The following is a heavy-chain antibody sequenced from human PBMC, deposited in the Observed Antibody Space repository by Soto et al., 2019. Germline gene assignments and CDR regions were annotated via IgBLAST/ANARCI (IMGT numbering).Heavy chain of an antibody. D-gene: IGHD6-13*01. CDR2: ISYEGSEK. J-gene: IGHJ4*02. CDR1: GFTFSNNG. Sequence: QVHLVESGGGVVQPGRSLRLSCEASGFTFSNNGMHWVRQAPGKGLEWMGVISYEGSEKYYAGSVKGRFTISRDNSKNTLYLQMDTLSAEDTAIYYCVKDKGAAAGFDYWGQGILVTVSS. V-gene: IGHV3-30*18. CDR3: VKDKGAAAGFDY.